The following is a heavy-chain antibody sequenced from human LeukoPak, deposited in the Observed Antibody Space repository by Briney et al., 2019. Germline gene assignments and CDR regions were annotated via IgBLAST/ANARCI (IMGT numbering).Heavy chain of an antibody. J-gene: IGHJ4*02. V-gene: IGHV3-66*01. Sequence: GGSLRLSCAASGFTVSSNYMSWVRQAPGKGLEWVSVIYSGGSTYYADSVKGRFTISRDNAKNSLFLQMNSLRAEDTAVYYCARGSGSVLDSWGQGALVTVSS. D-gene: IGHD2-8*01. CDR2: IYSGGST. CDR3: ARGSGSVLDS. CDR1: GFTVSSNY.